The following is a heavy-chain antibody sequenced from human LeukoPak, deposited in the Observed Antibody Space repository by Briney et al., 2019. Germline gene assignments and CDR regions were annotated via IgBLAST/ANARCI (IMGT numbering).Heavy chain of an antibody. CDR3: ARVPAAGTNYYYYGMDV. Sequence: PGRSLRLSCAASGFTFSSYGMHWVRQAPGKGLEWVAIIWYDGSNRYSADSVKGRLTISRDNSKNTLYLQMNSLRAEDTAVYYCARVPAAGTNYYYYGMDVWGQGTTVTVSS. CDR2: IWYDGSNR. D-gene: IGHD6-13*01. CDR1: GFTFSSYG. J-gene: IGHJ6*02. V-gene: IGHV3-33*01.